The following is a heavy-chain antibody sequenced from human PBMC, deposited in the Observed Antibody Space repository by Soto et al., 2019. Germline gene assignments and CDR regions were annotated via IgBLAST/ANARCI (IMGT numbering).Heavy chain of an antibody. J-gene: IGHJ4*02. V-gene: IGHV4-31*03. CDR1: GGSITTGGYY. CDR3: ARTKCSGGSCYSWSLAY. CDR2: RYYSEST. D-gene: IGHD2-15*01. Sequence: PSETLSLTCTVSGGSITTGGYYWRWIRQLPGKGLEWIGHRYYSESTYYNPSLKSRVSISLDTSKNQFSLKLSFVTAADTAMYYCARTKCSGGSCYSWSLAYWGQGTPVTVSS.